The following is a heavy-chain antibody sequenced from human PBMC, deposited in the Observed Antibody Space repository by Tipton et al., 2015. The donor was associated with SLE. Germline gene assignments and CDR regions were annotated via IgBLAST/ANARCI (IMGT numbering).Heavy chain of an antibody. V-gene: IGHV3-30*14. D-gene: IGHD3-22*01. CDR1: GFTFSSYA. J-gene: IGHJ4*02. Sequence: SLRLSCAASGFTFSSYAMHWVRQAPGKGLEWVAVISYDGSNKYYADSVKGRFTISRDNSKNTLYLQMNGLRAEDTAVYYCARMPASPGMSDSSGYYDGYFDYWGQGTLVTVSS. CDR2: ISYDGSNK. CDR3: ARMPASPGMSDSSGYYDGYFDY.